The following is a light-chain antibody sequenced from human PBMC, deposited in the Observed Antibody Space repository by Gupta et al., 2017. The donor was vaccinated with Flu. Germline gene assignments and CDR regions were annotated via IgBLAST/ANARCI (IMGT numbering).Light chain of an antibody. V-gene: IGLV2-14*01. CDR2: EVS. Sequence: QSALTQPASVSGSPGQSIAISCPGTSSDVGGYEYVSWYQQHPDKAPKLMIFEVSNRPSGVSDRFSGSKSGNTASLTISGLQAEDEADYYCSSYTNTGTLVVFGGGTKLTV. J-gene: IGLJ2*01. CDR1: SSDVGGYEY. CDR3: SSYTNTGTLVV.